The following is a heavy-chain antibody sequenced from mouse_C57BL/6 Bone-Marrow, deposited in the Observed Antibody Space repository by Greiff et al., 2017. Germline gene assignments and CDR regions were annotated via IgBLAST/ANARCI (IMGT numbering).Heavy chain of an antibody. Sequence: VPGVESGAELARPGASVKLSCKASGYTFTSYGISWVKQRTGQGLEWIGEISPRSGNTYYNEKFKGKATLTADKSSSTSYMELRRLTSEDAAVYFCAPIYYGAYWGQGTLVTVSA. J-gene: IGHJ3*01. CDR3: APIYYGAY. D-gene: IGHD2-1*01. CDR1: GYTFTSYG. V-gene: IGHV1-81*01. CDR2: ISPRSGNT.